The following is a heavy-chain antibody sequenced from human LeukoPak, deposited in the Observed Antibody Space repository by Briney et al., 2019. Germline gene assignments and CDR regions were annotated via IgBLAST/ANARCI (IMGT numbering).Heavy chain of an antibody. CDR3: ARKGYFDS. Sequence: SETLSLTCTVPGGSISSYYWNWIRQPPGKGLEWIGYIFYSGSTSYNPSLESRVTISLDTSKNQFSLKLTSVTAADTAMYYCARKGYFDSWGQGTLVTVSS. V-gene: IGHV4-59*08. J-gene: IGHJ4*02. CDR1: GGSISSYY. CDR2: IFYSGST.